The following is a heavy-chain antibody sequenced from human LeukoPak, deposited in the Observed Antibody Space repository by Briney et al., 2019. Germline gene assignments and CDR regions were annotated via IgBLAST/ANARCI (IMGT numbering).Heavy chain of an antibody. CDR3: ARQGMVQYYYYYGMDV. CDR2: ISSSSSYI. CDR1: GFTFSSYS. Sequence: PGGSLRLSCAASGFTFSSYSMKWVRQAPGKGLEWVSSISSSSSYIYYADSVKGRFTISRDNAKNSLYLQMNSLRAEDTAVYYCARQGMVQYYYYYGMDVWGQGTTVTVSS. J-gene: IGHJ6*02. V-gene: IGHV3-21*01. D-gene: IGHD2-8*01.